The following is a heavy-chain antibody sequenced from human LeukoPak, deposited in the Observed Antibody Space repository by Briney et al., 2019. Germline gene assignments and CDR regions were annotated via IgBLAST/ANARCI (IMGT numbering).Heavy chain of an antibody. J-gene: IGHJ4*02. CDR1: GASISGYY. D-gene: IGHD5-24*01. Sequence: SETLSLTCTVSGASISGYYWTWIRQPPGKGLEWIGYIYNSGSTNYNPSLKSRVTMSVDTSKNQFSLKLSSVTAADTAVYYCARDSGMATIDYWGQGTLVTVSS. V-gene: IGHV4-59*12. CDR3: ARDSGMATIDY. CDR2: IYNSGST.